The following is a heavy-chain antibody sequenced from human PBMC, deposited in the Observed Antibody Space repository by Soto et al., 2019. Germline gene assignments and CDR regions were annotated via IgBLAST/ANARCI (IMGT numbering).Heavy chain of an antibody. CDR1: GFSFSDYS. CDR2: ISSSSDKT. J-gene: IGHJ4*02. D-gene: IGHD2-21*02. Sequence: LVESGGALVYPGGSLRLSCIASGFSFSDYSMNWVRQAPGKGLQWVSYISSSSDKTYYADSVKGRFTVSRDNAKNALFLEMNSLRDDDTATYYCARLPKGSLVTAGGQGTRVTVSS. V-gene: IGHV3-48*02. CDR3: ARLPKGSLVTA.